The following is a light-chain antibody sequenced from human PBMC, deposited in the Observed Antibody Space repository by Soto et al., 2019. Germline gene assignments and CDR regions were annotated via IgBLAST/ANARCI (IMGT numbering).Light chain of an antibody. V-gene: IGLV1-47*02. CDR2: SNN. J-gene: IGLJ1*01. Sequence: QSVLTQPPSASGTPGQRVIISCSGSSSNIGRHYVYWYQQLPGTSPKILNYSNNQRPSGVPDRFSGSKSGTSASLAISGLRSEDEADYYCAAWDDSLSGQVFGTGTKLTVL. CDR3: AAWDDSLSGQV. CDR1: SSNIGRHY.